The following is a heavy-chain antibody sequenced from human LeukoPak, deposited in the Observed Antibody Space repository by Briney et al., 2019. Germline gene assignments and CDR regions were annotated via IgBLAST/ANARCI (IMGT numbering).Heavy chain of an antibody. CDR2: INHSGST. Sequence: SETLSLTCAVYGGSFSGYYWSWIRQPPGKGLEWIGEINHSGSTNYNPSLKSRVTISVDTSKNQFSLKLSSVTAADTAVYYCASSLLGSSGWPESEYFHHWGQGTLVIVSS. J-gene: IGHJ1*01. V-gene: IGHV4-34*01. CDR3: ASSLLGSSGWPESEYFHH. D-gene: IGHD6-19*01. CDR1: GGSFSGYY.